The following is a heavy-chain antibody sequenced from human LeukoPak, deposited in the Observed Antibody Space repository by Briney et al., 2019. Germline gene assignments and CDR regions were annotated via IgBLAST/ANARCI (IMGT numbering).Heavy chain of an antibody. V-gene: IGHV3-53*01. Sequence: GGSLRLSCAASGFTVSSNYMSWVRQAPGRGLEWVSVIYSGDNTYYADSVKGRFTISRDNSKNTLYLQMNSLRAEDTAVYYCARGYLNLHDDSSGYYIDYWGQGTLVTVSS. CDR1: GFTVSSNY. J-gene: IGHJ4*02. CDR3: ARGYLNLHDDSSGYYIDY. CDR2: IYSGDNT. D-gene: IGHD3-22*01.